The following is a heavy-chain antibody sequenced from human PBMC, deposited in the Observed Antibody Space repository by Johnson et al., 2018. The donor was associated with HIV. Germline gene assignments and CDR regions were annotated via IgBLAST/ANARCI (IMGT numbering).Heavy chain of an antibody. CDR1: GFTVSSNY. Sequence: VQLVESGGDLIQPGGSLRLSCSASGFTVSSNYMTWVRQAPGTGLEWVSGLNWNGDNTGYADSVKGRFTISRDNSKNTLYVQMNSLRAEDTAVYNCAKDRRIQLWLPFDVLDIWGQGTMVTVSS. D-gene: IGHD5-18*01. J-gene: IGHJ3*02. V-gene: IGHV3-66*03. CDR3: AKDRRIQLWLPFDVLDI. CDR2: NWNGDNT.